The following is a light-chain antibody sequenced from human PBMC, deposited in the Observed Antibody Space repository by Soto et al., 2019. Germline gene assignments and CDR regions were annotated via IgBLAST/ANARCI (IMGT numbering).Light chain of an antibody. CDR1: QRVSSN. V-gene: IGKV3-15*01. Sequence: EIVMTQSPATLSVSPGERATLAGRASQRVSSNLAWYQHKPGQAPRLLIYDASTRATGIPARFSGSGSGTEYTLTISSLQAEDCGVDYFQRCSSRPETVTFGAGTKVEIK. CDR2: DAS. CDR3: QRCSSRPETVT. J-gene: IGKJ4*01.